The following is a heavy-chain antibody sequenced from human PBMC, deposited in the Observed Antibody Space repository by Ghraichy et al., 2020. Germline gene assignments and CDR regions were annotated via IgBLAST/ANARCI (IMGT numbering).Heavy chain of an antibody. D-gene: IGHD2-15*01. CDR3: ATDGGSSYWEGSDY. Sequence: GGSLRLSCAASGFTFSNYWMSWVRQAPGQGLEWVANIKQDGSEKYYVDSVKGRFTISRDNAKNSVYLQMNSLRAEDTAVYYCATDGGSSYWEGSDYWGQGTLVTVSS. CDR1: GFTFSNYW. V-gene: IGHV3-7*01. J-gene: IGHJ4*02. CDR2: IKQDGSEK.